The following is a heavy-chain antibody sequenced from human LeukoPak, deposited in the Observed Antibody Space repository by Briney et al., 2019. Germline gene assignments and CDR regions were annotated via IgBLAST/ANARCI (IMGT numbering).Heavy chain of an antibody. J-gene: IGHJ4*02. CDR2: INHSGST. CDR3: ARRPEKPDRGLGATLDY. V-gene: IGHV4-34*01. D-gene: IGHD1-26*01. CDR1: GESFTGYY. Sequence: PSETLSLTCAVYGESFTGYYWSWIRQSPNMGLEWIGEINHSGSTNYNPSLKTRVTISVDPSKSQFSLNLNSVTAADTAVYYCARRPEKPDRGLGATLDYWGQGTLVTVSS.